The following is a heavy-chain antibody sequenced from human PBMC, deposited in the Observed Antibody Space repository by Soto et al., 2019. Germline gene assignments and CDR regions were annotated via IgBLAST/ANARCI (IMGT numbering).Heavy chain of an antibody. V-gene: IGHV3-66*01. J-gene: IGHJ5*02. CDR2: IYSGGST. Sequence: GGSLRLSCAASGFTVSSNYMSWVRQAPGKGLEWVSVIYSGGSTYYADSVKGRFTISRDNSKNTLYLQMNSLRAEDTAVYYCARTPIYSSSWHSPYWFDPWGQGTLVTVSS. D-gene: IGHD6-13*01. CDR1: GFTVSSNY. CDR3: ARTPIYSSSWHSPYWFDP.